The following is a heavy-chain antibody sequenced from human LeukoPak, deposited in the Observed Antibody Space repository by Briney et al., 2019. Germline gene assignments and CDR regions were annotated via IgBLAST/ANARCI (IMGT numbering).Heavy chain of an antibody. CDR1: GGSISSYY. Sequence: SETLSLTCTVSGGSISSYYWSWIRQPPGKGLEWLGYIYYSGSTNYNPSLKSRVTISVDTSKNQFSLKLSSVTAADTAVFYCASLTTADAFDIWGQGKMVPVS. CDR2: IYYSGST. CDR3: ASLTTADAFDI. V-gene: IGHV4-59*01. D-gene: IGHD3-22*01. J-gene: IGHJ3*02.